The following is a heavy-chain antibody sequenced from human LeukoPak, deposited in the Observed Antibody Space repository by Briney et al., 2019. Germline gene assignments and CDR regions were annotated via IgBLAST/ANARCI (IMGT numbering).Heavy chain of an antibody. V-gene: IGHV3-74*01. Sequence: GGSLRLSCAASGFTFSSYWMHWVRQAPGKGLVWVSRINSDGSSTSYADSVKGRFTISRDNSKNTLYLQMNSLRAEDAAVYYCAKGRIVVVAFFDYWGQGTLVTVSS. CDR1: GFTFSSYW. J-gene: IGHJ4*02. D-gene: IGHD2-15*01. CDR3: AKGRIVVVAFFDY. CDR2: INSDGSST.